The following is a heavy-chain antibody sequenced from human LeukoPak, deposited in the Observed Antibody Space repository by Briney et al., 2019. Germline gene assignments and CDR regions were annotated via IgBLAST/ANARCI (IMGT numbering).Heavy chain of an antibody. CDR3: ATVDWLSDGPDY. V-gene: IGHV3-23*01. J-gene: IGHJ4*02. Sequence: GGSLRLSCAASGFTFSSYAMSWVRQAPGKGLEWVSAISGSGGSTYYADSVKGRFTISRDNSKNTLYLQMNSLRAEDTAVYYCATVDWLSDGPDYWGQGTLVTVSS. D-gene: IGHD3-9*01. CDR2: ISGSGGST. CDR1: GFTFSSYA.